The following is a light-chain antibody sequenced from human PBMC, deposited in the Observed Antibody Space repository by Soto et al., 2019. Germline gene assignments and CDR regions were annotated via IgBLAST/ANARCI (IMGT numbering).Light chain of an antibody. CDR1: QSVSRN. Sequence: TLSVSPGERATLSCRGSQSVSRNLAWYQQKPGQAPRLLIYSASTRATAIPARFSGSGSGTEFTLTISSLQSEDFAVYYCQQYQNWPPLTLGAGTQVDIK. J-gene: IGKJ4*01. CDR3: QQYQNWPPLT. CDR2: SAS. V-gene: IGKV3-15*01.